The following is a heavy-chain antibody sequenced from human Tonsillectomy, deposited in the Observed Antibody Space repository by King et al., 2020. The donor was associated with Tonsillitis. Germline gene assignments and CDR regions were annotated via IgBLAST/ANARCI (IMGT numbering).Heavy chain of an antibody. CDR1: GFTFSCYA. Sequence: QLVQSGGGLVQPGEYLRLSCAASGFTFSCYAMSWVRQAPGKGLELVSGISNIDDITYYTDSGKGRFTITRDISKNTLYLLMTSLRAEDTAVYYCAKRFGANSGAFDYWGQGTLVSVSS. V-gene: IGHV3-23*04. CDR2: ISNIDDIT. D-gene: IGHD2-21*01. CDR3: AKRFGANSGAFDY. J-gene: IGHJ4*02.